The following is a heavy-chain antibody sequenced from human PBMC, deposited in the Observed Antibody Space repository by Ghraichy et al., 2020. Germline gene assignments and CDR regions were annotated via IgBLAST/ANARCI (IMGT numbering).Heavy chain of an antibody. D-gene: IGHD6-13*01. CDR1: DYTFSIYG. CDR2: ISGYSGNT. J-gene: IGHJ4*02. Sequence: ASVKVSCKASDYTFSIYGISWVRQAPGQGLEWMGWISGYSGNTNHAQKFQGRVTMTTDTSTSTAYMELRSLRSDDTAVYYCARDERAAAAGTVGYFDYWGQGTLVTVSS. CDR3: ARDERAAAAGTVGYFDY. V-gene: IGHV1-18*01.